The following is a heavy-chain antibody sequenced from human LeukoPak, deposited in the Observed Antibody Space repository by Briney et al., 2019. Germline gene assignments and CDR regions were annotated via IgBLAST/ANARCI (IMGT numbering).Heavy chain of an antibody. J-gene: IGHJ4*02. Sequence: GGSLRLSCAASGFTFSSYSMNWVRQAPGKGLEWVSSISSSSSYIYYADSVKGRFTISRDNAKNSLYLQMNSLRAEDTAVYYCARSDYYDSSGPRAGDYWGRGTLVTVSS. CDR1: GFTFSSYS. V-gene: IGHV3-21*01. D-gene: IGHD3-22*01. CDR3: ARSDYYDSSGPRAGDY. CDR2: ISSSSSYI.